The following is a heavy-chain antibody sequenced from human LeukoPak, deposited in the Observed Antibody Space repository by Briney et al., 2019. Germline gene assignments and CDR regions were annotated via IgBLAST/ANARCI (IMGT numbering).Heavy chain of an antibody. Sequence: GGSLRLSCAASGFTFSSYAMSWVRQAPGKGLEWVSAISGSGGSTYYADSVKGRLTISRDNSKNTLYLQMNSLRAEDTAVYYCVKATYCSGGSCYYFDYWGQGTLVTVSS. CDR1: GFTFSSYA. D-gene: IGHD2-15*01. CDR2: ISGSGGST. V-gene: IGHV3-23*01. J-gene: IGHJ4*02. CDR3: VKATYCSGGSCYYFDY.